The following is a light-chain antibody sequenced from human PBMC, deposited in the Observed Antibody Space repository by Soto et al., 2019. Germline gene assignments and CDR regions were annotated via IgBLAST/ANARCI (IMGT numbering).Light chain of an antibody. CDR2: NNN. J-gene: IGLJ7*01. CDR1: SSNIGSNT. Sequence: QSVLTQPPSASGTPGQRVTISCSGSSSNIGSNTVNWYQQLPGTAPKLLIYNNNQRPPGVPDRFSGSESGTSASLAISGLQSDDEADYYCAAWDDSLNGPVFGGGTQLTVL. CDR3: AAWDDSLNGPV. V-gene: IGLV1-44*01.